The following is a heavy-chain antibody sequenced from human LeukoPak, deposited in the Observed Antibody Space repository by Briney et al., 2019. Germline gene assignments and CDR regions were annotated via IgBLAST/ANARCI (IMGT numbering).Heavy chain of an antibody. V-gene: IGHV4-34*01. CDR2: INARGDT. D-gene: IGHD2-2*01. Sequence: SETLSLTCAVYGRSFNDYYWNWIRQPPGKGLEWIGEINARGDTNFNPSLKSRVTISVDTSKSQFSLRLTSMIAADTAVYYCARGQVPAARGYNWFDHWGQGTLVTVSS. CDR1: GRSFNDYY. J-gene: IGHJ5*02. CDR3: ARGQVPAARGYNWFDH.